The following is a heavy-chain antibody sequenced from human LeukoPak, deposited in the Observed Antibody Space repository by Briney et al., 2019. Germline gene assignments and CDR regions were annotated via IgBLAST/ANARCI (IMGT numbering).Heavy chain of an antibody. CDR3: ARAHPIYYDILTGPEDAFDI. Sequence: GGSLRLSCAASGFTFSSFSMNWFRQAPGKGLEWVSYITSSSGDMYYVDSVKGRFTISRDNAKSSLYLQMNSLTAEDTAIYYCARAHPIYYDILTGPEDAFDIWGQGTLVTVSS. CDR2: ITSSSGDM. CDR1: GFTFSSFS. V-gene: IGHV3-21*05. J-gene: IGHJ3*02. D-gene: IGHD3-9*01.